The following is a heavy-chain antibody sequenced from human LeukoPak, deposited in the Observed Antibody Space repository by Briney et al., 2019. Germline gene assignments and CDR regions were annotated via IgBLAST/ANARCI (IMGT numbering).Heavy chain of an antibody. J-gene: IGHJ5*02. Sequence: SVTVSCKASGGTFSSYAISWVRQAPGQGLEWMGGIIPIFGTANYAQKFQGRVTITADKSTSTAYMELSSLRSEDTAVYYCARETAAGSENWFDPWGQGTLVTVSS. V-gene: IGHV1-69*06. CDR2: IIPIFGTA. CDR3: ARETAAGSENWFDP. CDR1: GGTFSSYA. D-gene: IGHD6-13*01.